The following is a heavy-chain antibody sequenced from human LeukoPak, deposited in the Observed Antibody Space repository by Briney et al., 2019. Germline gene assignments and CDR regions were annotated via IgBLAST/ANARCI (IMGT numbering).Heavy chain of an antibody. V-gene: IGHV3-23*01. CDR2: ISGSGGST. Sequence: GGSLRLSCAASGFTFSSYAMSWVRQAPRKGLEWVSAISGSGGSTYYADSVKGRFTISRDNSKNTLYLQMNSLRAEDTAVYYCAKDENYDHDAFDIWGQGTMVTVSS. CDR1: GFTFSSYA. D-gene: IGHD3-22*01. J-gene: IGHJ3*02. CDR3: AKDENYDHDAFDI.